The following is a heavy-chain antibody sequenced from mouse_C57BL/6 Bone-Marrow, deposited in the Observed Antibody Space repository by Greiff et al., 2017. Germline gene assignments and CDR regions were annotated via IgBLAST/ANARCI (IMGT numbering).Heavy chain of an antibody. J-gene: IGHJ3*01. CDR1: GFTFSDYG. Sequence: EVKLEESGGGLVQPGGSLKLSCAASGFTFSDYGMAWVRQAPRKGPEWVAFISNLAYSIYYADTVTGRFTIARENAKNTLYLEMSSLRSEDTAMYYCAKGDWFAYWGQGTLVTVSA. CDR3: AKGDWFAY. V-gene: IGHV5-15*04. CDR2: ISNLAYSI.